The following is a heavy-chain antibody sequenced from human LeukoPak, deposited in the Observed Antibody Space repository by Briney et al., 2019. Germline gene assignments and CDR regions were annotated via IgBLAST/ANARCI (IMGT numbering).Heavy chain of an antibody. CDR2: ISAYNGNT. D-gene: IGHD3-9*01. V-gene: IGHV1-18*01. J-gene: IGHJ1*01. Sequence: ASVKVSCKASGYTFTSYGISWVRQAPGQGLEWMGWISAYNGNTNYAQKLQGRVTMTTDTSTSTAYMEPRSLRSDDTAVYYCARASDVLRYFDWLLSAEYFQHWGQGTLVTVSS. CDR3: ARASDVLRYFDWLLSAEYFQH. CDR1: GYTFTSYG.